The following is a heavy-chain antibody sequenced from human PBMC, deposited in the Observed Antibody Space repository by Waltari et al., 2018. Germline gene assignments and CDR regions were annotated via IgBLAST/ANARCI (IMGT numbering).Heavy chain of an antibody. CDR2: IGPDGSDK. V-gene: IGHV3-7*01. CDR3: VGWNDPINS. D-gene: IGHD1-1*01. CDR1: GFTISRFW. J-gene: IGHJ4*02. Sequence: EAQLVQSGGGLVQPGGSLPLSWPASGFTISRFWMTWIRQAPGQGLQWVAHIGPDGSDKYYVDSVKGRFTISRDNAENSLLLQMSSLRVEDTALYYCVGWNDPINSWGQGTLVAVSS.